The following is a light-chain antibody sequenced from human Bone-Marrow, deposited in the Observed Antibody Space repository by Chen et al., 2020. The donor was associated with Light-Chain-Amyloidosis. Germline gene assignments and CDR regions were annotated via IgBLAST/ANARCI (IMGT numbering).Light chain of an antibody. CDR2: DAS. CDR3: QHRGGSPPLS. J-gene: IGKJ4*01. CDR1: QTISTH. Sequence: EVVLTQSPATLSLSPGERATLSCRASQTISTHLVWYQQKPGQVPRLLIYDASTRATGIPARFSGSGSGTDFTLSISSLEAEDFAVYYCQHRGGSPPLSFGGGTKIEIK. V-gene: IGKV3-11*01.